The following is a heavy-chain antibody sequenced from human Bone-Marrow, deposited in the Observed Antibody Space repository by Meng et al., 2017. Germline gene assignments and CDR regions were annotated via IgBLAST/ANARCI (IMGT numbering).Heavy chain of an antibody. CDR3: AIGGVYSSGWYYFDY. CDR2: IIPIFGTA. J-gene: IGHJ4*02. V-gene: IGHV1-69*13. Sequence: SVKVSCKASGYTFTGYYMHWVRQAPGQGLEWMGGIIPIFGTANYAQKFQGRVTITADESTSTAYMELSSLRSEDTAVYYCAIGGVYSSGWYYFDYWGQGTPVTVSS. D-gene: IGHD6-19*01. CDR1: GYTFTGYY.